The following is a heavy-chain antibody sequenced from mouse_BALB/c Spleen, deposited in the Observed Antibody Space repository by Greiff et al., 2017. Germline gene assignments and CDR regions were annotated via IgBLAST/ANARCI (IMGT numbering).Heavy chain of an antibody. CDR1: GFAFSSYD. J-gene: IGHJ3*01. CDR3: ARHGNGWFAY. CDR2: ISSGGGST. Sequence: EVQRVESGGGLVKPGGSLKLSCAASGFAFSSYDMSWVRQTPEKRLEWVAYISSGGGSTYYPDTVKGRFTISRDNAKNTLYLQMSSLKSEDTAMYYCARHGNGWFAYWGQGTLVTVSA. D-gene: IGHD4-1*01. V-gene: IGHV5-12-1*01.